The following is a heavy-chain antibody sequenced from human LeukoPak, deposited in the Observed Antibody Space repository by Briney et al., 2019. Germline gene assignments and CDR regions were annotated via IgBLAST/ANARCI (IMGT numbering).Heavy chain of an antibody. D-gene: IGHD3-3*01. CDR2: IIPILGIA. V-gene: IGHV1-69*04. J-gene: IGHJ4*02. CDR1: GGTFSSYT. CDR3: AREFLLNFGVVIHYYFDY. Sequence: GASVKVSCKASGGTFSSYTISGVRQAPGQGLEWMGRIIPILGIANYAQKIQGRVTITADKSTSTAYMELSSLRSEDTEVYDCAREFLLNFGVVIHYYFDYGGQGTVVTVSS.